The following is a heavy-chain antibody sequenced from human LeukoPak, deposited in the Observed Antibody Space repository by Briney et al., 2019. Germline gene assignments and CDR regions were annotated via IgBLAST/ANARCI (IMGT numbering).Heavy chain of an antibody. D-gene: IGHD6-19*01. CDR3: VREGWQWLVHAFDI. CDR1: GGSISSSSHY. V-gene: IGHV4-39*07. Sequence: SETLSLTCTVSGGSISSSSHYWGWIRQPPGKGLEWIGNIYYSGSTYYKSSLKSRVTISVDTSKNQFSLKLSSVTAADTAVYYCVREGWQWLVHAFDIWGQGTMVTGSS. J-gene: IGHJ3*02. CDR2: IYYSGST.